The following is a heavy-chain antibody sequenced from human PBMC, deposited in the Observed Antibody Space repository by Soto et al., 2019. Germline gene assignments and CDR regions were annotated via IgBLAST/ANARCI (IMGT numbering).Heavy chain of an antibody. Sequence: PGESLKISCQGSGYRFTSSLICWVRQMPVKGLEWLGNVYPSDSDVRYSPSFEGRVTISADNSINTAYLHLLNLKASDTAIYYCTKGANSPFDSCGQGTRVTVCS. CDR3: TKGANSPFDS. CDR1: GYRFTSSL. D-gene: IGHD3-16*01. J-gene: IGHJ4*02. V-gene: IGHV5-51*01. CDR2: VYPSDSDV.